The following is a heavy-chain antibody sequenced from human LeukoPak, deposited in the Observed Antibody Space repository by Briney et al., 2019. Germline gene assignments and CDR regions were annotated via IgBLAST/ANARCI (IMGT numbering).Heavy chain of an antibody. V-gene: IGHV3-21*01. J-gene: IGHJ4*02. CDR3: ARDSMVATGDY. Sequence: GGSLRLSCAASGFTFSTYTMNWVRQAPGKGLEWVSSISSSSSYIYYADSVKGRFTISRDNAKNSLYLQMNSLRAEDTAVYYCARDSMVATGDYWGQGTLVTVSS. CDR1: GFTFSTYT. CDR2: ISSSSSYI. D-gene: IGHD5-12*01.